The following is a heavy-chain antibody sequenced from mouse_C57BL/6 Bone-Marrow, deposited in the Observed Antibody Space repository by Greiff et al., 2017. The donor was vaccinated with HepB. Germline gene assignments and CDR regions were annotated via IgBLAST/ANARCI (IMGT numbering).Heavy chain of an antibody. J-gene: IGHJ2*01. CDR3: ARNYSGYYFDY. CDR2: IYPGSGNT. Sequence: QVQLQQSGPELVKPGASVKISCKASGYSFTSYYIHWVKQRPGQGLEWIGWIYPGSGNTKYNEKFKGKATLTAETSSSTAYMQLSSLTSEDSAVYYCARNYSGYYFDYWGQGTTLTVSS. CDR1: GYSFTSYY. D-gene: IGHD1-1*01. V-gene: IGHV1-66*01.